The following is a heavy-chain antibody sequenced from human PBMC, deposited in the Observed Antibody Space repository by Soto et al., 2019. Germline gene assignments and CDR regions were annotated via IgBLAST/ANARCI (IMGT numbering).Heavy chain of an antibody. CDR1: GGTFSSYA. D-gene: IGHD3-3*01. J-gene: IGHJ6*02. CDR2: IIPIFGTA. CDR3: ARVNTIFGVAIIGSGADYYGMDV. Sequence: QVQLVQSGAEVKKPGSSVKVSCKASGGTFSSYAISWVRQAPGQGLEWMGGIIPIFGTANYAQKFQGRVTITADESTSTAYMELSSLRSEDTAVYYCARVNTIFGVAIIGSGADYYGMDVWGQGTTVTVSS. V-gene: IGHV1-69*12.